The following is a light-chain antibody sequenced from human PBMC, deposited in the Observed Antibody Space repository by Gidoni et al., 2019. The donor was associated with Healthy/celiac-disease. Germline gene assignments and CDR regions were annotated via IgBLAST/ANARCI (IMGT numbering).Light chain of an antibody. CDR2: WAS. Sequence: TQSPDSLAVSLGERATINCKSSQSVLYSSNNKNYLAWYQQKPGQPPKLLIYWASPRESGVPGRFSRGESGPDFTLTISSLQAEDVAAYYCQQYYSTPRTFGQGTKVEIK. V-gene: IGKV4-1*01. CDR1: QSVLYSSNNKNY. J-gene: IGKJ1*01. CDR3: QQYYSTPRT.